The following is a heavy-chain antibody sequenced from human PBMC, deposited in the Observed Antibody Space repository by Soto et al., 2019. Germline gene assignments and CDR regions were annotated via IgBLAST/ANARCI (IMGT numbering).Heavy chain of an antibody. D-gene: IGHD6-13*01. CDR1: GYTFSNFW. J-gene: IGHJ4*02. CDR3: ARSPRSSPYFDY. V-gene: IGHV5-51*01. CDR2: IYPGDSET. Sequence: PGESLKISCKCSGYTFSNFWIAWVRQLPGKGLEYMGIIYPGDSETRYSPSFHGKVTISADRSIGTAYLQWSSLEASDSAFYFCARSPRSSPYFDYWGQGALVTVSS.